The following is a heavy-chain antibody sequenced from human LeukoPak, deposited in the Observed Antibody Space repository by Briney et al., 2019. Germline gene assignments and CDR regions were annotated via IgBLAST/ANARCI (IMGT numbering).Heavy chain of an antibody. V-gene: IGHV3-23*01. CDR2: ISGSGDST. J-gene: IGHJ4*02. CDR1: GFTFSSYA. CDR3: AIVSFGIGARY. D-gene: IGHD6-6*01. Sequence: GGSLRLSCAASGFTFSSYAMSWVRQAPGKGLEWVSAISGSGDSTYYADSVKGRFTISRDNPKNTLYLQLNSLRGEDTAVYYCAIVSFGIGARYWGRGTLVTVSS.